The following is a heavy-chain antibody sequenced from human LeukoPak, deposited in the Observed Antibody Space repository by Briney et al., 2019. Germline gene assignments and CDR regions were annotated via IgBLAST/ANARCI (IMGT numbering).Heavy chain of an antibody. CDR3: AKDLLSGPSPRHYGSGSCDY. CDR1: GFTFDEHA. D-gene: IGHD3-10*01. J-gene: IGHJ4*02. Sequence: GGSLRLSCTASGFTFDEHAMHWVRQAPGKGLEWVSGISWNSVTIGYADSVKGRFAISRDNANNSLYLQMDSLRAEDTALYYCAKDLLSGPSPRHYGSGSCDYWGQGTLVTVPS. CDR2: ISWNSVTI. V-gene: IGHV3-9*01.